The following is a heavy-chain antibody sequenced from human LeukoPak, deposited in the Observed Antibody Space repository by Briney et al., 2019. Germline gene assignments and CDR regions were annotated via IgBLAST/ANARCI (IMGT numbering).Heavy chain of an antibody. D-gene: IGHD5-18*01. CDR1: GGSFSGYY. V-gene: IGHV4-34*01. Sequence: PSETLSLTCGVSGGSFSGYYWNWIRQSPGKGLEWIGEINHSGSTNYNPSLKSRVTISVDTSQKQFSLRLSSVTAADTAVYYCARTTEGGYTYGYFYYYYMDVWGKGTTVTISS. J-gene: IGHJ6*03. CDR2: INHSGST. CDR3: ARTTEGGYTYGYFYYYYMDV.